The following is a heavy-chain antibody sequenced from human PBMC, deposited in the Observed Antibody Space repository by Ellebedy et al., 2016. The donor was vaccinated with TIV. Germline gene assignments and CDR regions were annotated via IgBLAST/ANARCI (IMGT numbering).Heavy chain of an antibody. Sequence: AASVKVSCKTSANTFTSRYMHWARQAPGQGLEWMGQVNPYDATIRYAQKFQGRVIMTRDTSTTTLYMELSSLTSDDTAVYYCAREAASGGRNFDYWGQGTLVTVSS. CDR2: VNPYDATI. CDR1: ANTFTSRY. D-gene: IGHD2-15*01. V-gene: IGHV1-46*01. CDR3: AREAASGGRNFDY. J-gene: IGHJ4*02.